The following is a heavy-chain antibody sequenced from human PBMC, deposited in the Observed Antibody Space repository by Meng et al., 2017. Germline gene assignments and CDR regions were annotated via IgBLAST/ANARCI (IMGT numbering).Heavy chain of an antibody. Sequence: GGSLRLSCAASGFTFSSYAMHWVRQAPGKGLEWVAVISYDGSNKYYADSVKGRFTISGDNSKNTLYLQMNSLRAEDTAVYYCASGDYGGNSAAFDIWGQGTMVTVSS. J-gene: IGHJ3*02. CDR2: ISYDGSNK. CDR1: GFTFSSYA. V-gene: IGHV3-30*01. CDR3: ASGDYGGNSAAFDI. D-gene: IGHD4-23*01.